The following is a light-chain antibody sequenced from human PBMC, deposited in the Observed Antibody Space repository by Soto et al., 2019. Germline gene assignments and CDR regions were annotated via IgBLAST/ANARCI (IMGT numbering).Light chain of an antibody. Sequence: QSALTQPASVSGSPGQSITISCTGTSSDVGGSNYVSWYQQHPGKAPKLMIYDVSNRPSGVSNRFSGSKSGNTASLTISGLQAEDEADYNCSSYTSSSTLRGVFGTGTKVTVL. CDR2: DVS. CDR3: SSYTSSSTLRGV. CDR1: SSDVGGSNY. J-gene: IGLJ1*01. V-gene: IGLV2-14*01.